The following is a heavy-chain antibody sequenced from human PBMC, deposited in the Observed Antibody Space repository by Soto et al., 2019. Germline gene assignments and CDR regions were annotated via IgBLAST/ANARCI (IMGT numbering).Heavy chain of an antibody. Sequence: SETLSLTCAISGDSVSSNSAAWNWIRQSPSRGLDWLGRTYYRSKWYNDYAVSVKSRITINPDTSKNQFSLQLNSVTPQDTAVYPCARVQQILLGNWFEPWGQGTLATVSS. J-gene: IGHJ5*02. D-gene: IGHD2-8*02. CDR2: TYYRSKWYN. CDR3: ARVQQILLGNWFEP. CDR1: GDSVSSNSAA. V-gene: IGHV6-1*01.